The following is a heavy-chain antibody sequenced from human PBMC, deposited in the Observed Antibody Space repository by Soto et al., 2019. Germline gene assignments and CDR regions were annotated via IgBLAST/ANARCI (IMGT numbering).Heavy chain of an antibody. CDR2: IKSDGSVS. V-gene: IGHV3-74*02. CDR1: GFTFRNYW. Sequence: EVQLVESGGGLVQPGGSLRLSCAASGFTFRNYWMYWVRQAPGQGLEWVSRIKSDGSVSSYADSVQGRLTISRDNVKNTLYLLMDSLRAEDTAVYYCARGECVGGSCYSLAGSFYYYMDAWGKGTTVTV. J-gene: IGHJ6*03. D-gene: IGHD2-15*01. CDR3: ARGECVGGSCYSLAGSFYYYMDA.